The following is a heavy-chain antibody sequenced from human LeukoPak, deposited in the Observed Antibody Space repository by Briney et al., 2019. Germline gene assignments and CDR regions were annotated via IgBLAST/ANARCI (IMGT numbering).Heavy chain of an antibody. CDR3: ARGGGYSGYDYSFAFDI. CDR2: IKQDGSEK. J-gene: IGHJ3*02. V-gene: IGHV3-7*01. D-gene: IGHD5-12*01. Sequence: GGSLRLSCAASGFTFSSYWMSWVRQAPGKGLEWVANIKQDGSEKYYVDSVKGRFTIFRDNAKNSLYLQMNSLRAEDTAVYYCARGGGYSGYDYSFAFDIWGQGTMVTVSS. CDR1: GFTFSSYW.